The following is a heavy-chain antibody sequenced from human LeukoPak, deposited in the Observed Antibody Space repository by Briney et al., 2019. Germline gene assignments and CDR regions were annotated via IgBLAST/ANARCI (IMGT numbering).Heavy chain of an antibody. CDR1: GFTFSSYG. J-gene: IGHJ4*02. D-gene: IGHD4-17*01. CDR2: IRYDGSNK. Sequence: GGSLRLSCAASGFTFSSYGMHWVRQAPGKGLEWVAFIRYDGSNKYYADSVKGRFTIPRDNSKNTLYLQMNSLRAEDTAVYYCAKDRMPTVTTLGDYWGQGTLVTVSS. V-gene: IGHV3-30*02. CDR3: AKDRMPTVTTLGDY.